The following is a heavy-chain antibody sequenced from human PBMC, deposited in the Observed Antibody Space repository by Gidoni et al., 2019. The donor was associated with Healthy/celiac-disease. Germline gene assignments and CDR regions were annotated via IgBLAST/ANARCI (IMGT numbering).Heavy chain of an antibody. D-gene: IGHD4-17*01. CDR3: ARDRQRGDYAPPVFDY. Sequence: EVQLVESGGGLVKPGGSLRLSCAASGFTFSSDSMNWVRQAPGKGLEWGSSISSSSSYRYYADSVKGRFTSSRDNAKNSLYLQMNSLRAEDTAVYYCARDRQRGDYAPPVFDYWGQGTLVTVSS. J-gene: IGHJ4*02. CDR1: GFTFSSDS. V-gene: IGHV3-21*01. CDR2: ISSSSSYR.